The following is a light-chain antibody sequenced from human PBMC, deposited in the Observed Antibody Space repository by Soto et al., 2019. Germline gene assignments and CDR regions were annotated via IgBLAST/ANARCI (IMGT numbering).Light chain of an antibody. CDR1: QTITNNY. CDR2: DAS. J-gene: IGKJ4*01. V-gene: IGKV3-20*01. Sequence: EIVLTQSPGTLSLSPGERVTLSCRASQTITNNYLAWYQQKPGQAPRLLIDDASRRATGIPDRFSGSGSGTDFTLTISRLEPEDFAVYYCQQCSTAPLTFGGGTKVEIK. CDR3: QQCSTAPLT.